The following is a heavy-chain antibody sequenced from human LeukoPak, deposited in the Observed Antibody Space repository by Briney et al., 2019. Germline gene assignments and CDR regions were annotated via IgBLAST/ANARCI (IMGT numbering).Heavy chain of an antibody. D-gene: IGHD6-13*01. V-gene: IGHV3-7*05. J-gene: IGHJ6*02. CDR2: IKEDGSEK. Sequence: PGGSLRLSCAASGFTFSTYWMSWVRQAPGKGLEWVANIKEDGSEKVYVDSVKGRFTISRDNAQNSLFLQMNALRAEDTAVYYCARDPYSSTWPYGMDVRGQETSATVSS. CDR3: ARDPYSSTWPYGMDV. CDR1: GFTFSTYW.